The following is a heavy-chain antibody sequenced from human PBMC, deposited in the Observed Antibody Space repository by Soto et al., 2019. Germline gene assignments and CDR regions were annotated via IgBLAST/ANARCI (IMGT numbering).Heavy chain of an antibody. V-gene: IGHV5-51*01. D-gene: IGHD3-9*01. CDR2: INPGDSET. Sequence: PGESLKISCKVSGYSFTSYWIAWVRQMPGKGLEWMAIINPGDSETKYSPSFEGQVIISADKSINTAYLQWSSLKASDTAMYYRARHATYYDILSGYYFDYWGQGTQVTVSS. CDR3: ARHATYYDILSGYYFDY. J-gene: IGHJ4*02. CDR1: GYSFTSYW.